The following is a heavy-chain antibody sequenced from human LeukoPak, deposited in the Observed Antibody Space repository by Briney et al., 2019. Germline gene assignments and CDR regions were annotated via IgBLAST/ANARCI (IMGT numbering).Heavy chain of an antibody. CDR1: GFTFSSYG. Sequence: GGSLRLSCAASGFTFSSYGMHRVRQAPGKGLEWVAVIWYDGSNKYYADSVKGRFTISRDNSKNTLYLQMNSLRAEDTAVYYCARDRGEDYGDVSYYFDYWGQGTLVTVSS. J-gene: IGHJ4*02. D-gene: IGHD4-17*01. CDR2: IWYDGSNK. CDR3: ARDRGEDYGDVSYYFDY. V-gene: IGHV3-33*01.